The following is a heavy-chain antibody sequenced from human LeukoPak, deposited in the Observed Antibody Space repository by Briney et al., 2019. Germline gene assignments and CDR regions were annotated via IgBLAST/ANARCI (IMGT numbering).Heavy chain of an antibody. CDR3: ARSELLWFGGVNSGFDY. CDR1: GGSISSYY. V-gene: IGHV4-59*01. Sequence: PSETLSLTCTVSGGSISSYYWSWIRQPPGKGLEWVGYVYYSGSTNYNPSLKSRVTISVDTSKNQFSLKLSSVTAADTAVYYCARSELLWFGGVNSGFDYWGQGTLVTVSS. J-gene: IGHJ4*02. D-gene: IGHD3-10*01. CDR2: VYYSGST.